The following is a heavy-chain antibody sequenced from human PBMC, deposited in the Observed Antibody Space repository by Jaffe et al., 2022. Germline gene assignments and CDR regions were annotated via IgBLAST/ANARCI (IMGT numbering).Heavy chain of an antibody. D-gene: IGHD5-18*01. J-gene: IGHJ4*02. CDR2: VNPNGGGT. V-gene: IGHV1-2*02. CDR3: ALYSYPSLAYYFHY. CDR1: GYTFTGYW. Sequence: QVHLVQSGAEVKRPGASVKVSCKASGYTFTGYWIHWVRQAPGQGPDWMGWVNPNGGGTNYAQKFQGRVTMTTDTSINTAYLELSRLTSDDTAVYYCALYSYPSLAYYFHYWGQGTLVTVSS.